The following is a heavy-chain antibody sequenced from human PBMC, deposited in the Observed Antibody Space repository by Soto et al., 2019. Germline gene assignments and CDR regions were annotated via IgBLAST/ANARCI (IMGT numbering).Heavy chain of an antibody. CDR3: ARDHKEAFDI. J-gene: IGHJ3*02. Sequence: QVLLQESGPGLVKPSATLSLTCTVSGASITSYFLNWIRQAPGKGLEWIGYMYFNESTNYNPSLKSRVMMSLDTSKSLFSLKLNSVTAADTAIYYCARDHKEAFDIWGQGTLVTVSS. CDR1: GASITSYF. V-gene: IGHV4-59*01. CDR2: MYFNEST.